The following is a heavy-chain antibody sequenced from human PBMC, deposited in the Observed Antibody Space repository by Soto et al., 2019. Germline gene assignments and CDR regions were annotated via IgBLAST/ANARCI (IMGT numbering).Heavy chain of an antibody. D-gene: IGHD5-18*01. J-gene: IGHJ4*02. CDR1: GGSISSGGYY. CDR2: IYYSGST. V-gene: IGHV4-31*03. Sequence: PSETLSLTCTVSGGSISSGGYYWSWIRQHPGKGLEWIGYIYYSGSTYYNPSLKSRVTISVDTSKNQFSLKLSSVTAADAAVYYCARENVDTAMVTDDWGQGTLVTVSS. CDR3: ARENVDTAMVTDD.